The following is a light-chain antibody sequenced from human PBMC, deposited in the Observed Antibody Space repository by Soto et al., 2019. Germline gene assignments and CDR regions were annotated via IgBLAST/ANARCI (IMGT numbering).Light chain of an antibody. CDR2: EVS. CDR3: SSYTSSSTPYV. Sequence: QSVLTQPASVSGSPGQSITISCTGTSSDVGGYSYVSWYQQHPGKAPKLMIYEVSNRPSGVSNRFSGSKSGNTASLTISGLQAEDEADYYCSSYTSSSTPYVFGTGTKVT. J-gene: IGLJ1*01. V-gene: IGLV2-14*01. CDR1: SSDVGGYSY.